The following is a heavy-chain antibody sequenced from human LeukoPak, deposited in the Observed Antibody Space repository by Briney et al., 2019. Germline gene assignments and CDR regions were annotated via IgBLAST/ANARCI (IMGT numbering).Heavy chain of an antibody. CDR1: GGTFSSYA. CDR2: IIPILGIA. D-gene: IGHD3-22*01. V-gene: IGHV1-69*04. CDR3: ARDGRENCYDSSGDY. Sequence: GASVKVSCKASGGTFSSYAISWVRQAPGQGLEWMGRIIPILGIANYAQKFQGRVTITADKSTSTAYMELSSLRSEDTAVYYCARDGRENCYDSSGDYWGQGTLVTVSS. J-gene: IGHJ4*02.